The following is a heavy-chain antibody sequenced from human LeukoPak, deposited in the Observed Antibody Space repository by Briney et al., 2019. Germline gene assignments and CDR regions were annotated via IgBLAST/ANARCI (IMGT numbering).Heavy chain of an antibody. Sequence: ASVKVSCKASGYTFTSYGISWVRQAPGQGLEWMGWISAHNGNTNYAQKLQGRVTMTTDTSTSTAYMELRSLRSDDTAVYYCARDGWYKSYYYYGMDVWGKGTTVTVSS. J-gene: IGHJ6*04. CDR3: ARDGWYKSYYYYGMDV. D-gene: IGHD6-19*01. CDR1: GYTFTSYG. V-gene: IGHV1-18*04. CDR2: ISAHNGNT.